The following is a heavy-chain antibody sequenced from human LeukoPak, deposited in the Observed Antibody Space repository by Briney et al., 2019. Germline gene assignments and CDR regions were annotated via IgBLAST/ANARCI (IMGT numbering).Heavy chain of an antibody. D-gene: IGHD3-3*01. CDR3: ARDRRTNDYDFWSGYYYGDAFDI. CDR2: IYTSGST. V-gene: IGHV4-61*02. Sequence: SQTLSLTCTVSGGSISSGSYYWSWIRQPAGKGLEWIGRIYTSGSTNYNPSLKSRVTISVDTFKNQFSLKLSSVTAADTAVYYCARDRRTNDYDFWSGYYYGDAFDIWGQGTMVTVSS. CDR1: GGSISSGSYY. J-gene: IGHJ3*02.